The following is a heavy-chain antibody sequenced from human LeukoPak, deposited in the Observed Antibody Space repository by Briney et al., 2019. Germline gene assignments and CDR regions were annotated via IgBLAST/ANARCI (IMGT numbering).Heavy chain of an antibody. J-gene: IGHJ4*02. V-gene: IGHV4-59*01. D-gene: IGHD2-15*01. CDR2: IYYSGST. CDR3: ARGRYCSGGSCYFPFDY. Sequence: PSETLSLTCSVSGGSMRSYYWSWIRQPPGKGLEWIGYIYYSGSTNYNPPLESRVTISVDTSKNQFSLKLSSVTAADTAVYYCARGRYCSGGSCYFPFDYWGQGTLVTVSS. CDR1: GGSMRSYY.